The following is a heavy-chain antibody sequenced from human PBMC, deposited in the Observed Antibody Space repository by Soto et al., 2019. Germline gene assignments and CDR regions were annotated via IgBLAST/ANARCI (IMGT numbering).Heavy chain of an antibody. D-gene: IGHD3-10*01. Sequence: GGSLRLSCAASGFTFSDYYMSWIRQAPGKALEWLSYISSRGGTTDYAAPVKGRFTISRDDSKNTLYLQMNSLKTEDTAVYYCTTSSDYYYGSGSTRWGQGTLVSVSS. J-gene: IGHJ4*02. CDR3: TTSSDYYYGSGSTR. CDR1: GFTFSDYY. V-gene: IGHV3-15*01. CDR2: ISSRGGTT.